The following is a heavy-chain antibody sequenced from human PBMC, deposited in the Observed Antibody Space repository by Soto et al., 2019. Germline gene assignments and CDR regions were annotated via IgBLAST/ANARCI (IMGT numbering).Heavy chain of an antibody. D-gene: IGHD3-3*01. CDR3: AKVMYYDFWSGYSVSYYFDY. Sequence: GGSLRLSCAASGFTFSSYAMSWVRQAPGKGLEWVSAISGSGGSTYYADSVKGRFTISRDNSKNTLYLQMNSLRAEDTAVYYCAKVMYYDFWSGYSVSYYFDYWGQGTLVTVSS. V-gene: IGHV3-23*01. CDR1: GFTFSSYA. J-gene: IGHJ4*02. CDR2: ISGSGGST.